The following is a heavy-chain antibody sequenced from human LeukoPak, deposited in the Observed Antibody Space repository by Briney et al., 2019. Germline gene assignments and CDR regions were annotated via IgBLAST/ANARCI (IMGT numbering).Heavy chain of an antibody. CDR2: IYYSGST. CDR3: ARDFGYYDNTDY. CDR1: GGSISSGDYY. J-gene: IGHJ4*02. Sequence: SQTLSLTCTVSGGSISSGDYYWSWIRQPPGKGLEWPGYIYYSGSTYYNPSLKSRVTISVDTSKNQFSLKLSSVTAADTAVYYCARDFGYYDNTDYWGQGTLVTVSS. D-gene: IGHD3-22*01. V-gene: IGHV4-30-4*08.